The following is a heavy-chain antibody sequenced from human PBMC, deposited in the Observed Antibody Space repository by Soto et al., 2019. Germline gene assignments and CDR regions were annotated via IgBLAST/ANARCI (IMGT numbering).Heavy chain of an antibody. Sequence: PSETLSLTCTVSGASITNDAFFWTWVRQHPEKGLEWLAYITYGGSIYYDPSLRSRLTVSIDKSKSQFSLNVRSVTAADTAVNYCAKMERTQLWLLVQNWSQGLLVT. CDR1: GASITNDAFF. CDR3: AKMERTQLWLLVQN. D-gene: IGHD5-18*01. J-gene: IGHJ4*02. V-gene: IGHV4-31*03. CDR2: ITYGGSI.